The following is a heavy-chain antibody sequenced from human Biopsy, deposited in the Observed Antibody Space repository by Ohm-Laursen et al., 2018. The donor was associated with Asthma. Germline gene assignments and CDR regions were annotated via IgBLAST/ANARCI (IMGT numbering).Heavy chain of an antibody. V-gene: IGHV4-61*01. CDR1: GGSVSTGSYY. CDR2: IYYTGSD. J-gene: IGHJ5*02. CDR3: ARLSLNDSLDP. Sequence: SETLSLTCTVSGGSVSTGSYYWSWIRQPPGKGLEWLGYIYYTGSDNYNPSLKSRVTFSVDTSKNQLSPKLSSVTAADTAVFYCARLSLNDSLDPWGRGTLVTVSS. D-gene: IGHD1-1*01.